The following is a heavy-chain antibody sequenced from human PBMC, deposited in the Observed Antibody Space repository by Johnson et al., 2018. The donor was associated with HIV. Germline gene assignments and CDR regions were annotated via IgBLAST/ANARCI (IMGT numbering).Heavy chain of an antibody. V-gene: IGHV3-20*04. D-gene: IGHD4-17*01. CDR3: ASSEYGDYLLDATFDI. J-gene: IGHJ3*02. CDR1: GFTFSSYG. Sequence: VQLVESGGGLVQPGGSLRLSCAASGFTFSSYGMHWVRQAPGKGLEWVSGINWNGGGTGYADSVKGRFTLSRDNSKKTLYLQMNSLRAEDTAVYYCASSEYGDYLLDATFDIWGQGTMVTVSS. CDR2: INWNGGGT.